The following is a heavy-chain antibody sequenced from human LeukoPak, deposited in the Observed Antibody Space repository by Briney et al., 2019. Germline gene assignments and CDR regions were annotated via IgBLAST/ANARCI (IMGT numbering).Heavy chain of an antibody. CDR1: GGSFSGYY. D-gene: IGHD2-15*01. CDR3: ARMGGYCSGGSCYEIDY. CDR2: INDGGST. V-gene: IGHV4-34*01. J-gene: IGHJ4*02. Sequence: RSETLSLTCAVYGGSFSGYYWSWIRPPPGKGLGWVGAINDGGSTNYNPSLKSRVTISVDTSKNQFSLKLRSVTAADTAVYYCARMGGYCSGGSCYEIDYWGQGTLVTVSS.